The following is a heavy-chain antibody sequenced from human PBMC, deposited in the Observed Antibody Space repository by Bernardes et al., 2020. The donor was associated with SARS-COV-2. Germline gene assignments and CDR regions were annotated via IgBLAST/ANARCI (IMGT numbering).Heavy chain of an antibody. Sequence: ETLSLTCTVSGGSIRGSRYYWGWIRQPPGKGLEWIGNIYYSVTSYYNPSLKSRLTMSVDTSKNQFSLNLSSATVADTAVYYCATVRRSFLDYWGQGTLVTVSS. J-gene: IGHJ4*02. V-gene: IGHV4-39*01. CDR2: IYYSVTS. D-gene: IGHD6-19*01. CDR1: GGSIRGSRYY. CDR3: ATVRRSFLDY.